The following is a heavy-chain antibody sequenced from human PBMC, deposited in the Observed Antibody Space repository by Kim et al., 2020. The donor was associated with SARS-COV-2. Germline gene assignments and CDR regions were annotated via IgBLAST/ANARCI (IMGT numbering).Heavy chain of an antibody. Sequence: GGSLRLSCTTSGFTFIGHAMSWVRQAPGQGLEWVSGIVGSDGTTDYVDSVKGRFTISRDDAKNTLYLQMRALRADDTATYYCMKGGWGGRWDHCGQGSL. D-gene: IGHD1-26*01. CDR1: GFTFIGHA. V-gene: IGHV3-23*01. CDR2: IVGSDGTT. J-gene: IGHJ4*02. CDR3: MKGGWGGRWDH.